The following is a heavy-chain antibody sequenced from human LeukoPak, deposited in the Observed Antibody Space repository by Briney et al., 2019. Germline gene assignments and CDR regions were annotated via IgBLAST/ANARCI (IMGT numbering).Heavy chain of an antibody. CDR2: ISYDGSNK. J-gene: IGHJ4*02. D-gene: IGHD4-11*01. CDR3: ARPYSNYLYFFDY. Sequence: GGSLRLSCAASGFTFSGYWMHWVRQAPGKGLEWVAVISYDGSNKYYADSVKGRFTISRDNSKNTLYLQMNSLRAEDTAVYYCARPYSNYLYFFDYWGQGTLVTVSS. CDR1: GFTFSGYW. V-gene: IGHV3-30-3*01.